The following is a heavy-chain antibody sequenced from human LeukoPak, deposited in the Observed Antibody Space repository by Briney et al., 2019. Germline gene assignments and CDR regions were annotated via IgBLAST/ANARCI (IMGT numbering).Heavy chain of an antibody. CDR2: IYSGGSTI. V-gene: IGHV3-53*01. CDR3: ARVPRWYVIDY. D-gene: IGHD4-23*01. J-gene: IGHJ4*02. CDR1: GLTVSSSY. Sequence: GGSLRLSCAASGLTVSSSYLTWVRQAPGKGLEWVSVIYSGGSTIYYADSVKGRFTISRDNAKNSLYLQMNSLRAEDTAVYYCARVPRWYVIDYWGQGTLVTVSS.